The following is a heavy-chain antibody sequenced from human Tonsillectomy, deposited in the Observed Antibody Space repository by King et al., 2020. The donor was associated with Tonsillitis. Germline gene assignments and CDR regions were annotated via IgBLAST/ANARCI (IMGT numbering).Heavy chain of an antibody. CDR2: IYYSGST. CDR1: GDSISNYY. CDR3: ARPRNPYWYFDL. J-gene: IGHJ2*01. Sequence: VQLQESGPGLVKPSETLSLTCTVSGDSISNYYWSWIRQPPGKGLEWIGFIYYSGSTNYNPSLKSRVTISVDTSKNQFSLKLSSVTAADTAVYHCARPRNPYWYFDLWGRGTLVTVSS. V-gene: IGHV4-59*08.